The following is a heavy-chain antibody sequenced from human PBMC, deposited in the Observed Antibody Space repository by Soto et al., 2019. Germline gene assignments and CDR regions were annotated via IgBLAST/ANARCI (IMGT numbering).Heavy chain of an antibody. J-gene: IGHJ4*02. D-gene: IGHD4-17*01. CDR1: GGSISSGGYY. CDR3: ARTTVTTSWYFDY. Sequence: QVQLQESGPGLVKPSQTLSLTCTVSGGSISSGGYYWSWIRQHPGKGLEWIGYIYYSGSTYYNPSLESRGTISVDTAKNQFSRKRSSVTAADTAVYYCARTTVTTSWYFDYWGQGTLVTVAA. CDR2: IYYSGST. V-gene: IGHV4-31*03.